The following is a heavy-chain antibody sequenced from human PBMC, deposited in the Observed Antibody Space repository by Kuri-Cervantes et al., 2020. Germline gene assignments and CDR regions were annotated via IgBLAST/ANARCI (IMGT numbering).Heavy chain of an antibody. V-gene: IGHV1-2*02. D-gene: IGHD3-22*01. CDR3: ARDSSGYSDDAFDI. Sequence: ASVKVSCKASGGTFSSYAISWVRQAPGQGLEWMGWINPNSGGTNYAQKFQGRVTMTRDTSISTAYMELSRLRSDDTAVYYCARDSSGYSDDAFDIWGQGTMVTVSS. J-gene: IGHJ3*02. CDR2: INPNSGGT. CDR1: GGTFSSYA.